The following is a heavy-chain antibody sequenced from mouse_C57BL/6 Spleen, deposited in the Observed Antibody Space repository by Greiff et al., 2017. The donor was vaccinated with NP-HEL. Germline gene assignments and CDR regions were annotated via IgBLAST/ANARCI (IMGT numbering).Heavy chain of an antibody. CDR1: GYTFTSYW. CDR2: IDPSDSYT. V-gene: IGHV1-69*01. D-gene: IGHD2-3*01. Sequence: QVQLQQPGAELVMPGASVKLSCKASGYTFTSYWMHWVKQRPGQGLEWIGEIDPSDSYTNYNQKFKGKSTLTVDKSSSTAYMQLSSLTSEDSAVYYCARSYDGHYFDYWGQGTTLTVSS. J-gene: IGHJ2*01. CDR3: ARSYDGHYFDY.